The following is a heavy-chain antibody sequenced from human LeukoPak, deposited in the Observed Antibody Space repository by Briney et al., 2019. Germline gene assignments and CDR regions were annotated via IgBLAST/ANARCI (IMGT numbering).Heavy chain of an antibody. CDR1: GVTLSSYA. CDR2: ISYDGSNK. J-gene: IGHJ4*02. V-gene: IGHV3-30-3*01. CDR3: GRRFDY. Sequence: PGRSLRLSCAASGVTLSSYAMHWVRQAPGKGLEWVAVISYDGSNKYYADSVKGRFTISRDNSKNTLYLQMNSLRAEDTAVYYCGRRFDYWGQGILVTVSS.